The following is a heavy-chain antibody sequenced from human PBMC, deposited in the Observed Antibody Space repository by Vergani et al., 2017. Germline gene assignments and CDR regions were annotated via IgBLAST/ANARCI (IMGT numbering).Heavy chain of an antibody. CDR3: ARVAAAGTGYYYMDV. Sequence: QLQLQESGSGLVKPSQTLSLTCAVSGGSISSGGYSWSWIRQPPGKGLEWIRYIYHSGSTYYNPSLKSRVTISVDRSKNQFSLKLSSVTAADTAVYYCARVAAAGTGYYYMDVWGKGTTVTVSS. D-gene: IGHD6-13*01. V-gene: IGHV4-30-2*01. CDR2: IYHSGST. J-gene: IGHJ6*03. CDR1: GGSISSGGYS.